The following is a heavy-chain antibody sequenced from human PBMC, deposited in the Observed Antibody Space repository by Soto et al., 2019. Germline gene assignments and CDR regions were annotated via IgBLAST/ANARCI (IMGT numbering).Heavy chain of an antibody. J-gene: IGHJ4*02. CDR1: GFTFSSYC. CDR2: ISYDGSNK. CDR3: AEDRHFYDSSGYFVY. Sequence: PGGSLRLSCAASGFTFSSYCMHWVRQAPGKGLEWMAVISYDGSNKYYADSVRGRFTISRDNSKTTLYLQMNSLRAEDTAVYYCAEDRHFYDSSGYFVYWGQGTLVTVSS. D-gene: IGHD3-22*01. V-gene: IGHV3-30*18.